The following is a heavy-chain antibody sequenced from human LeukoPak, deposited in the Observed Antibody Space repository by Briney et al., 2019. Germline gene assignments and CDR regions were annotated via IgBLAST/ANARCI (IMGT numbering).Heavy chain of an antibody. D-gene: IGHD4-17*01. V-gene: IGHV1-46*01. CDR1: GYSFSVYS. CDR2: INPNGGTT. J-gene: IGHJ4*02. Sequence: GASVKVSCKASGYSFSVYSIDWVRQAPGQGLGWVGTINPNGGTTSFAQKFQGRVTLTRDMSTNTASMELRSLRPEDTAVYFCAREGGTREYNGDTWRHFFDFWGQGTLVTVSA. CDR3: AREGGTREYNGDTWRHFFDF.